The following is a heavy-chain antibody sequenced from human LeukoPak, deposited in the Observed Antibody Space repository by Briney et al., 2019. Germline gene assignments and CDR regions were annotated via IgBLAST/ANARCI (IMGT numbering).Heavy chain of an antibody. CDR1: GFTFSSYA. J-gene: IGHJ4*02. CDR2: ISGSGGST. D-gene: IGHD1-1*01. V-gene: IGHV3-23*01. CDR3: TRVAKERVGGVYYFDY. Sequence: GGSLRLSCAASGFTFSSYAMSWVRQAPGKGLEWVSAISGSGGSTYYADSVKGRFTISRDNSKNTLYLQMNSLRAGDTAVYYCTRVAKERVGGVYYFDYWGQGTLVTVSS.